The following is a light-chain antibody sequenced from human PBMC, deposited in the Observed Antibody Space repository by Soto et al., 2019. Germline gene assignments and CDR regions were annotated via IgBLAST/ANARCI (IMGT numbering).Light chain of an antibody. Sequence: QSALTQPASVSGSPGQSITISCTGTSSEVGGYNYVSWYQQHPGKAPKLMIYDVSNRPSGVSNRFSGSKSGNTASLTISGLQAEDEADYYCSSYTSSSTQGVFGGGTKLTVL. CDR2: DVS. CDR3: SSYTSSSTQGV. V-gene: IGLV2-14*01. J-gene: IGLJ2*01. CDR1: SSEVGGYNY.